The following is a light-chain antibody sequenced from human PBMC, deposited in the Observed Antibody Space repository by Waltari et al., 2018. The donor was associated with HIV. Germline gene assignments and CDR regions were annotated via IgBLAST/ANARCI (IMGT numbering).Light chain of an antibody. CDR3: ASWDDSLNAFV. CDR2: SNS. Sequence: QSVLPQTPSASALPGQRLTIACSGGNSNIDSNYVYCYQQLPGTAPKVFIYSNSQRPSGVPDRFSGSKSGTSASLIISGLRSGDEADYYCASWDDSLNAFVFGTGTKVTVL. V-gene: IGLV1-47*02. J-gene: IGLJ1*01. CDR1: NSNIDSNY.